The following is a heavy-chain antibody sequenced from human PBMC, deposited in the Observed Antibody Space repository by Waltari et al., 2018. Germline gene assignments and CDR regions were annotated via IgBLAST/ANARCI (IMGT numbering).Heavy chain of an antibody. J-gene: IGHJ4*02. CDR3: ARREHFGDSLDY. Sequence: QVQLVQSGAEVKKPGASVRVSCKASGYTFTGYYIHWVRQAPGQGLEWMGRNNPNPGDTKLAQTVRVRVTMTRDTSISTAYMELSGLRSDDTAMYFCARREHFGDSLDYWGQGTLVAVSS. CDR1: GYTFTGYY. CDR2: NNPNPGDT. V-gene: IGHV1-2*06. D-gene: IGHD3-16*01.